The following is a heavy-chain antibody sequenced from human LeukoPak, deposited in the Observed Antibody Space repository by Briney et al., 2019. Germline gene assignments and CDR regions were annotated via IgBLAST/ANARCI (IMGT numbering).Heavy chain of an antibody. Sequence: SVKVSCKASGGTFSSYAISWVRQAPGQGLEWMGRIIPILGIANYAQKLQGRVTMTTDTSTSTAYMELRSLRSDDTAVYYCATTPDSSGWYDYWGQGTLVTVSS. CDR1: GGTFSSYA. CDR3: ATTPDSSGWYDY. V-gene: IGHV1-69*04. CDR2: IIPILGIA. J-gene: IGHJ4*02. D-gene: IGHD6-19*01.